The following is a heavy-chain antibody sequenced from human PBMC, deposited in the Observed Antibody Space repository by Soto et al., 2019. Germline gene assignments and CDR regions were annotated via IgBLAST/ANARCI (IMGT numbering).Heavy chain of an antibody. V-gene: IGHV3-64D*06. CDR1: GFTFSSYA. Sequence: PGGSLRLSCSASGFTFSSYAMHWVRQAPGKGLEYVSSISTNGGSTHYADSVKGRFTISRDNSKNTQYLQMSSLRADDTAVYYCVKGEYYYDSSGCYPFDYWGQRTLVTVSS. J-gene: IGHJ4*02. CDR3: VKGEYYYDSSGCYPFDY. CDR2: ISTNGGST. D-gene: IGHD3-22*01.